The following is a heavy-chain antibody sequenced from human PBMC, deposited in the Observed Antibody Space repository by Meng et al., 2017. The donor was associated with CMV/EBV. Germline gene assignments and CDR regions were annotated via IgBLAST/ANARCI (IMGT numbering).Heavy chain of an antibody. D-gene: IGHD5-24*01. CDR1: GFTFSSYS. CDR3: ARDRVEMATINYFDY. CDR2: ISSSSSYI. V-gene: IGHV3-21*01. Sequence: EVQLVESGGGLVKLGGCXXLSCAASGFTFSSYSMNWVRQAPGKGLEWVSSISSSSSYIYYADSVKGRFTISRDNAKNSLYLQMNSLRAEDTAVYYCARDRVEMATINYFDYWGQGTRVTVSS. J-gene: IGHJ4*02.